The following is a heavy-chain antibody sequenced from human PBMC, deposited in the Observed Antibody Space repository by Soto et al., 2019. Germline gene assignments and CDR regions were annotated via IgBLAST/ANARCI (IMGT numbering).Heavy chain of an antibody. CDR1: GGSFSGYN. D-gene: IGHD3-22*01. Sequence: SETLSLTCAVYGGSFSGYNWSWIRQPPVKGLEWIGEINHSGSTNYNPSLKTGVTISVATSKNQFSLTLSYVTAADTALYYCASGLRYYYDSSGYCFNWFDPWGQGPLVTVSS. J-gene: IGHJ5*02. CDR3: ASGLRYYYDSSGYCFNWFDP. CDR2: INHSGST. V-gene: IGHV4-34*01.